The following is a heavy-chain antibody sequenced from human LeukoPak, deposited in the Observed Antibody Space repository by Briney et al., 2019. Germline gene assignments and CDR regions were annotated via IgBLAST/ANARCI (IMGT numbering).Heavy chain of an antibody. CDR2: INQDGSEE. J-gene: IGHJ6*03. CDR3: AKDSEDIVVVVAATYYYYYMDV. D-gene: IGHD2-15*01. CDR1: GFTFSTYW. V-gene: IGHV3-7*01. Sequence: GGSLSLSCAASGFTFSTYWMSWVRQAPGKGLEWVANINQDGSEEYYADSVKGRFTISRDNAKNSLYLQMNSLRAEDTAVYYCAKDSEDIVVVVAATYYYYYMDVWGKGTTVTVSS.